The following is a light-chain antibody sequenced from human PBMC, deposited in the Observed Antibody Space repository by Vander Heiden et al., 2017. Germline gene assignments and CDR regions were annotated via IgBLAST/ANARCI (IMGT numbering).Light chain of an antibody. CDR3: QQYNTGSPRT. V-gene: IGKV3-15*01. CDR1: QSVSSQ. CDR2: GAS. Sequence: IVLPQSPATLSGSPGERATLAGRASQSVSSQLAWYQQKPGQAPRLLIYGASNRATGIPARFRGSGSGTEFTLTISSLQPEDFAVYYCQQYNTGSPRTLGGGTKVEIK. J-gene: IGKJ4*01.